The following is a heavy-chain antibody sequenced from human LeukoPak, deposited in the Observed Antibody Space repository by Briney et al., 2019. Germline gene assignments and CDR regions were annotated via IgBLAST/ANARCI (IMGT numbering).Heavy chain of an antibody. CDR3: AKDNGYSSAWPEYFHH. D-gene: IGHD6-19*01. V-gene: IGHV3-30*02. Sequence: PGGSLRLSCVASGFTFNTYGMHWVRQAPGKGLEWVAFIRYDGSNKYYGDSVEGRFTISRDNSKNTLYMQMNSLRPEDNAVYYCAKDNGYSSAWPEYFHHRGQGTLVTVSS. CDR1: GFTFNTYG. CDR2: IRYDGSNK. J-gene: IGHJ1*01.